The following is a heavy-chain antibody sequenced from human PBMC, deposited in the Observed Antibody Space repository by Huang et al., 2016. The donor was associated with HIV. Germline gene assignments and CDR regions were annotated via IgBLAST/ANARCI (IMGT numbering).Heavy chain of an antibody. CDR1: GFRFGTYD. Sequence: EVQLIDSGGDLAQPGGSLRLACVASGFRFGTYDMNWVRQAPGGGLEGVEAISGDDATKQYADAVKGRFIVSRDNVKNSLHLQMNTLRDEDTAIYYCARDSPSEMFHRRSWIDTWGQGTLVTVSA. CDR3: ARDSPSEMFHRRSWIDT. V-gene: IGHV3-23*01. J-gene: IGHJ5*02. D-gene: IGHD3-10*02. CDR2: ISGDDATK.